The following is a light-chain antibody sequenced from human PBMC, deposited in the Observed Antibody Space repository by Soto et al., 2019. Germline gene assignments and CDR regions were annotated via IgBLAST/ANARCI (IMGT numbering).Light chain of an antibody. CDR1: SGDIGAYNY. CDR3: SSYTTSSTVV. CDR2: DVN. V-gene: IGLV2-11*01. Sequence: QSALTQPRSVSGSPGQSVTFSCTGTSGDIGAYNYVSWYQFHPGKAPKMIIYDVNKRPSGVPDRFSGSKSGNTASLTISWLQAEDEAEYYCSSYTTSSTVVFGGGTQLTVL. J-gene: IGLJ3*02.